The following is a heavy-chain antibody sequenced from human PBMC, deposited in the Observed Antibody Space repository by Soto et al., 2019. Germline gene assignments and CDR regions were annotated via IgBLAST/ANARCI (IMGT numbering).Heavy chain of an antibody. CDR1: GYTFTSYY. CDR2: INPSGGST. D-gene: IGHD2-15*01. Sequence: QVQLVQSGAEVKKPGASVKVSCKASGYTFTSYYIHWVRQAPGQGLEWMGIINPSGGSTTYAQKFQDRVIMTRDTSTSTVYMELSSLRSEDTAVYYCARTGSGSTYSYYYGMDVWGQGTTVTVSS. CDR3: ARTGSGSTYSYYYGMDV. V-gene: IGHV1-46*01. J-gene: IGHJ6*02.